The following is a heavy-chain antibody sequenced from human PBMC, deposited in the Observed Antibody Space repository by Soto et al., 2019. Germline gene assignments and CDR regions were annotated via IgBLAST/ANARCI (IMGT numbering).Heavy chain of an antibody. CDR1: GFAVSSNY. D-gene: IGHD1-26*01. V-gene: IGHV3-53*01. CDR2: IYSGGST. CDR3: AVLVGATPSDH. J-gene: IGHJ4*02. Sequence: GGSLRLSCAASGFAVSSNYMNWVRQAPGKGLEWVSIIYSGGSTYYADSVKGRFTISRDNSKNTLYLQMNSLRVEDTAVYYCAVLVGATPSDHWGQGTLVTVSS.